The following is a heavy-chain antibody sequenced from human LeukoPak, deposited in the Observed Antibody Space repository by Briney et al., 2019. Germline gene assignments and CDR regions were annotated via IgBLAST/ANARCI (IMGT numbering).Heavy chain of an antibody. CDR1: GGSISSSSYY. CDR3: ARRGIAAAGTVAFDI. J-gene: IGHJ3*02. CDR2: IYYSGST. Sequence: SETLSLTCTVSGGSISSSSYYWGWIRQPPGKGLEWIGSIYYSGSTYSNPSLKSRVTISVDTSKNQFSLKLSSVTAADTAVYYCARRGIAAAGTVAFDIWGQGTMVTVSS. D-gene: IGHD6-13*01. V-gene: IGHV4-39*01.